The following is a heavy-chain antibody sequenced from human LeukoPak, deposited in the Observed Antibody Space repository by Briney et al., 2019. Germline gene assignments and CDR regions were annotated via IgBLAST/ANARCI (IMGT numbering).Heavy chain of an antibody. J-gene: IGHJ4*02. CDR1: GFTFSSYA. Sequence: GRSLRLSCAASGFTFSSYAMHWVRQATGKGLEWVAVISYDGSNKYYADSVKGRFTISRDNSKNTLYLQMNSLRAEDTAVYYCAREERTFGVVIDYWGQGTLVTVSS. CDR2: ISYDGSNK. D-gene: IGHD3-3*01. V-gene: IGHV3-30*01. CDR3: AREERTFGVVIDY.